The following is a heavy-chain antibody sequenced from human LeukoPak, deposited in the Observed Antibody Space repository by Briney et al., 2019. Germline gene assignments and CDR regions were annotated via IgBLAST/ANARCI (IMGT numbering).Heavy chain of an antibody. J-gene: IGHJ4*02. V-gene: IGHV3-30*02. CDR3: SKEGVRCCHDDY. D-gene: IGHD2-8*01. CDR1: GFTFSSSG. Sequence: GGSLRLSCTASGFTFSSSGLHWVRQAPDKGLEWVAFIHYDGSTKEYADSVRGRFTISRDNSKNTLYLQMDSLRREDTAVYYCSKEGVRCCHDDYWGRGALVTVSS. CDR2: IHYDGSTK.